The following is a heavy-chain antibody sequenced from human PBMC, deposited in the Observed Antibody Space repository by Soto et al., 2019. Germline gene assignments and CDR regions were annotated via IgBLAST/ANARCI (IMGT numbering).Heavy chain of an antibody. V-gene: IGHV1-2*04. J-gene: IGHJ3*02. D-gene: IGHD6-13*01. CDR2: INPNSGGT. Sequence: ASVKVSCKASGYTFTGYYMHWVRQAPGQGLEWMGWINPNSGGTNYAQKFQGWVTMTRDTSISTAYMELSRLRSDDTAVYYCARNRAAAGTTGAFDIWGQGTMVTVSS. CDR3: ARNRAAAGTTGAFDI. CDR1: GYTFTGYY.